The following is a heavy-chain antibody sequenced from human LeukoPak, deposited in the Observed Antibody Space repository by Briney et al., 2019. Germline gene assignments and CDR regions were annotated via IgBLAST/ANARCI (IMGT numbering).Heavy chain of an antibody. D-gene: IGHD4-17*01. CDR2: IYYSGST. V-gene: IGHV4-39*07. Sequence: TSETLSLTCTVSGGSINSSSYYWGWIRQPPGKGLEWIGSIYYSGSTNYNPSLKSRVTISVDTSKNQFSLKLSSVTAADTAVYYCARITLNPTVPSHGHDAFDIWGQGTMVTVSS. CDR3: ARITLNPTVPSHGHDAFDI. J-gene: IGHJ3*02. CDR1: GGSINSSSYY.